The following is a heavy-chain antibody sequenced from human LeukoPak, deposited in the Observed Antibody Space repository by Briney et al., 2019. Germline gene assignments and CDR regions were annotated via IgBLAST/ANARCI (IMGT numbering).Heavy chain of an antibody. D-gene: IGHD2-15*01. Sequence: SETLSLTCTVSGGSIGSHYWSLIRQSPGKVLEWIGFMYNSGSTKYNPSLQSRVTISVDTSKNQFSLKLSSVTAADTAVYYCARYCSGGNCYNWFDPWGQGTLVTVSS. CDR2: MYNSGST. CDR3: ARYCSGGNCYNWFDP. V-gene: IGHV4-59*11. CDR1: GGSIGSHY. J-gene: IGHJ5*02.